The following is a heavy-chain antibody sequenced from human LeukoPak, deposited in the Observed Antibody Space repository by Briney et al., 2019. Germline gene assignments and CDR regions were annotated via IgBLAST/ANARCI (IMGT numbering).Heavy chain of an antibody. Sequence: SETLSLTCTVSGGSISSYYWSWIRQPPGKGLEWIGYIYYSGSTNYNPSLESRVTISVDTSKNQFSLKLSSVTAADTAVYYCARGRSSMVRGYYYYYMDVWGKGTTVTISS. V-gene: IGHV4-59*01. CDR1: GGSISSYY. CDR3: ARGRSSMVRGYYYYYMDV. D-gene: IGHD3-10*01. J-gene: IGHJ6*03. CDR2: IYYSGST.